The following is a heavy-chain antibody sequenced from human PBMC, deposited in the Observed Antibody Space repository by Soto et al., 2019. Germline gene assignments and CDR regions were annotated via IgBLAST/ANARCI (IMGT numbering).Heavy chain of an antibody. CDR3: ASLGYCSSTSCSPYYYYGMDV. CDR1: GFTFSSYA. Sequence: PGGSLRLSCAASGFTFSSYAMSWVRQAPGKGLEWVSAISGSGGSTYYADSVKGRFTISRDNSKNTLYLQMNSLRAEDTAVYYCASLGYCSSTSCSPYYYYGMDVWGQGTTVTVSS. V-gene: IGHV3-23*01. J-gene: IGHJ6*02. D-gene: IGHD2-2*01. CDR2: ISGSGGST.